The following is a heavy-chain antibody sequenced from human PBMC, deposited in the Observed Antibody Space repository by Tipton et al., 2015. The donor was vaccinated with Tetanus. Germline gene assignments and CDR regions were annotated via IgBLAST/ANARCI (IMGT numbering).Heavy chain of an antibody. D-gene: IGHD2-8*02. J-gene: IGHJ1*01. V-gene: IGHV4-59*07. CDR2: ISYSGRT. Sequence: TLSLTCTVSGGSLSGYHWNWIRQTPGKGLEWLAYISYSGRTNSNYSLKSRITVSQDTSKNQFSLKLTSVTAADTAVYYCAGVTAQRTELYFEHWGQGTQVTVSS. CDR3: AGVTAQRTELYFEH. CDR1: GGSLSGYH.